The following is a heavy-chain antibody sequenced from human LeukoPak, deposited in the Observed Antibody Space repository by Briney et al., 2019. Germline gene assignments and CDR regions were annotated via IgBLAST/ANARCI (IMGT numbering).Heavy chain of an antibody. Sequence: KESGSTLVKRPQTLTLTCTFSGFSLTTSGVGVGWIRQPPGKALARLALIYFDDDKRYSPSLKSRHTIIKDASKSQVVRTMTNTDPVYTATYFSAHRPRYIEYYGSGRPNWFDPWGQGTLVTVSS. CDR1: GFSLTTSGVG. J-gene: IGHJ5*02. V-gene: IGHV2-5*02. CDR3: AHRPRYIEYYGSGRPNWFDP. CDR2: IYFDDDK. D-gene: IGHD3-10*01.